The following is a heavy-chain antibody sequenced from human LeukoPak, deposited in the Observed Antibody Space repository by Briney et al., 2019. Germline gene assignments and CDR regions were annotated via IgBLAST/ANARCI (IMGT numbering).Heavy chain of an antibody. V-gene: IGHV4-59*01. Sequence: SETLSLTCTVSGGSIGSYYWNWIRQPPGKGLEWIGYIYYSGNTNYNPSLKSRVTISLDTSKNQFSLKLSSVTAADTAVYYCAREPMGDGYNYFDYWGQGTLVTVSS. CDR3: AREPMGDGYNYFDY. CDR1: GGSIGSYY. J-gene: IGHJ4*02. D-gene: IGHD5-24*01. CDR2: IYYSGNT.